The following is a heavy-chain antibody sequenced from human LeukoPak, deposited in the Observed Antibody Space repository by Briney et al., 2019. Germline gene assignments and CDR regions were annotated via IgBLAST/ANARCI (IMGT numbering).Heavy chain of an antibody. D-gene: IGHD3-9*01. V-gene: IGHV3-30*02. CDR2: IRNDGINK. CDR3: ARGTYYNTLTGFRGRILGLDY. Sequence: PGGSLRLSCAASGFTFSSYGMHWVRQAPGKGLEWVAFIRNDGINKYYADSVKGRFTVSRDNSKNTLYLQMNSLRAEDTAIYYCARGTYYNTLTGFRGRILGLDYWGQGTLVTVSS. CDR1: GFTFSSYG. J-gene: IGHJ4*02.